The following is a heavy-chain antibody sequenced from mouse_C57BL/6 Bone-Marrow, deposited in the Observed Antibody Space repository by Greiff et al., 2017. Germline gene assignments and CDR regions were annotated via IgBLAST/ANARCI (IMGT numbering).Heavy chain of an antibody. CDR3: LRGYFDV. V-gene: IGHV1-4*01. CDR1: GYTFTSYT. Sequence: VQLQQSGAELARPGASVKISCKASGYTFTSYTMHWVKQRPGQGLEWIGYINPSSGYTKYNQKFKDKATLTADKSSSTAYMQLSSLTSEDSAVYYSLRGYFDVWGTGTTVTVSS. D-gene: IGHD1-1*01. CDR2: INPSSGYT. J-gene: IGHJ1*03.